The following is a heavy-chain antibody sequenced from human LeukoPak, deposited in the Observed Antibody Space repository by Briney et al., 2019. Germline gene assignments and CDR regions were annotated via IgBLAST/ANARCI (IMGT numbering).Heavy chain of an antibody. V-gene: IGHV5-51*01. CDR1: GYSFTTHW. CDR3: ARLPKSDYKALYYFDY. CDR2: IYPGDSDT. J-gene: IGHJ4*02. D-gene: IGHD4-11*01. Sequence: GESLKISCKGSGYSFTTHWIGWMRQMPGKGLEWMGVIYPGDSDTRYSPSFQGQVTISADKSISTAYLQWSSLKASDTAMYYCARLPKSDYKALYYFDYWGQGTLVTVSS.